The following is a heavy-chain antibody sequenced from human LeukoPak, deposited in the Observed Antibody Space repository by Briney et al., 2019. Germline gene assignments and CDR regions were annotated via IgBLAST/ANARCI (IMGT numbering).Heavy chain of an antibody. CDR3: ARFGSTTFADF. J-gene: IGHJ4*02. CDR1: EFTFSTYA. CDR2: ISYDGINK. D-gene: IGHD3-16*01. V-gene: IGHV3-30*04. Sequence: PGGSLRLSCAASEFTFSTYAMHWVRQAPGKGLKWVAFISYDGINKYADSVKGRFTISRDNSKNTLYLQMNSLRAEDTAVYYCARFGSTTFADFWGQGTLVTVSS.